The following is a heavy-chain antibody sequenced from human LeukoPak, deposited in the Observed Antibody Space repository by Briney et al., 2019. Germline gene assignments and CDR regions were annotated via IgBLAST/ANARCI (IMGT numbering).Heavy chain of an antibody. CDR2: VDPEDGET. J-gene: IGHJ6*03. D-gene: IGHD2-15*01. V-gene: IGHV1-69-2*01. CDR3: GTIPVVVATKKYYYYYYMDV. Sequence: ASVKVSCKASGYTFTVYYMHWVQQAPGKGLEWMGRVDPEDGETIYAEKFQGRVTITADTSTDTAYMELSSLRSEDTAVYYCGTIPVVVATKKYYYYYYMDVWGKGTTVTVSS. CDR1: GYTFTVYY.